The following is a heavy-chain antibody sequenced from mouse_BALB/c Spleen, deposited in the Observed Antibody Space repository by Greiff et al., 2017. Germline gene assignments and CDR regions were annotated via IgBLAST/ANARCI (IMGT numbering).Heavy chain of an antibody. Sequence: QVQLKESGPELVRPGVSVKISCKGSSYTFTDYAMHWVKQSHAKSLEWIGVISTYYGNTNYNQKFKGKATMTVDKSSSTAYMELARLTSEDSAVYYCAREGDGNFDYWGQGTTLTVSS. CDR3: AREGDGNFDY. V-gene: IGHV1-67*01. CDR2: ISTYYGNT. J-gene: IGHJ2*01. D-gene: IGHD2-1*01. CDR1: SYTFTDYA.